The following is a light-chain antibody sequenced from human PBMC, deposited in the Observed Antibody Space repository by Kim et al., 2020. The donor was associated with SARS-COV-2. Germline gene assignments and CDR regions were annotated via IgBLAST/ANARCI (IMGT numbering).Light chain of an antibody. Sequence: QSALTQPASVSGSPGQSITISCTGTNSDIGGYNFVSWYQQHPGKAPILLIYDVLDRPSGISNRFSGSKSGNTASLTISGLQAEDEADYYCTSYTSSDTLVFGGGTQLTVL. CDR3: TSYTSSDTLV. CDR1: NSDIGGYNF. CDR2: DVL. J-gene: IGLJ2*01. V-gene: IGLV2-14*03.